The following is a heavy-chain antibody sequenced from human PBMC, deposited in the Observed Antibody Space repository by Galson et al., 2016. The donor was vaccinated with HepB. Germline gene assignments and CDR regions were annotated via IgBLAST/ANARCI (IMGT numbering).Heavy chain of an antibody. D-gene: IGHD4/OR15-4a*01. Sequence: SLRLSCAASGFTFNNYGMNWVRQAPGKGLEWVSSISGSGGSTYYVDSVKGRFTISRDNSKKTLYLQMNSLRAEDTAVYYCAKGGGAVLVGASARGWYFDFWGRGTRVTVSS. V-gene: IGHV3-23*01. CDR1: GFTFNNYG. J-gene: IGHJ2*01. CDR3: AKGGGAVLVGASARGWYFDF. CDR2: ISGSGGST.